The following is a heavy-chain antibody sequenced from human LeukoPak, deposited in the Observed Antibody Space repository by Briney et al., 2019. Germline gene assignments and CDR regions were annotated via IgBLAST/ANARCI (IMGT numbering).Heavy chain of an antibody. J-gene: IGHJ4*02. Sequence: SETLSLTCTVSGGSISSYYWSWIRQPPGKGLEWIGYIYYSGSTNYNPSLKSRVTISVDTSKNQFFLKLSSVTAADTAVYYCARDRLRGFFDYWGQGTLVTVSS. V-gene: IGHV4-59*01. CDR2: IYYSGST. CDR1: GGSISSYY. CDR3: ARDRLRGFFDY. D-gene: IGHD3-16*01.